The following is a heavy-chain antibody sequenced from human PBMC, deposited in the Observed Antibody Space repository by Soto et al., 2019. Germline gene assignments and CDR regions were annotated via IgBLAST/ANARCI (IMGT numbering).Heavy chain of an antibody. J-gene: IGHJ6*02. CDR3: ARARRFLEWLFPYYYYGMDV. CDR2: TYYRSEWYN. V-gene: IGHV6-1*01. D-gene: IGHD3-3*01. CDR1: GDSVSSNSAA. Sequence: PSQTLSLTCAISGDSVSSNSAAWNWIRQSPSRGLEWLGRTYYRSEWYNDYAVSVKSRITINPDTSKNQFSLQLNSVTPEDTAVYYSARARRFLEWLFPYYYYGMDVWGQGTTVTVS.